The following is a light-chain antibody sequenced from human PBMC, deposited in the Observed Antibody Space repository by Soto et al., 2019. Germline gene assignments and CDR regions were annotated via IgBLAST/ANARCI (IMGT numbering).Light chain of an antibody. CDR3: QTWVSGIEV. Sequence: QLVLTQSPSASASLGASVKLTCTLSSGHSSYAIAWHQQQPEKGTRYLMKINSDGSHSKGDGIPDRFSGSSSGAERYLTISSLQSEDEADYYCQTWVSGIEVFGGGTKLTVL. CDR2: INSDGSH. V-gene: IGLV4-69*01. J-gene: IGLJ2*01. CDR1: SGHSSYA.